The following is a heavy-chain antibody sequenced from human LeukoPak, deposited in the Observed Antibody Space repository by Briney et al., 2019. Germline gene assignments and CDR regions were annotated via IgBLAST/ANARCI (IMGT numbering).Heavy chain of an antibody. CDR2: ISGGAHST. CDR1: EFTFNNYA. D-gene: IGHD3-3*01. Sequence: SGGSLRLSCVASEFTFNNYAMNWVRQAPGKGLEWVAVISGGAHSTYHADSVRGRFTISRDNSKNTLYLQMNSLSVDDTAVYHCAKGLSASGRFNAFDIWGQGTMVTVSS. CDR3: AKGLSASGRFNAFDI. J-gene: IGHJ3*02. V-gene: IGHV3-23*01.